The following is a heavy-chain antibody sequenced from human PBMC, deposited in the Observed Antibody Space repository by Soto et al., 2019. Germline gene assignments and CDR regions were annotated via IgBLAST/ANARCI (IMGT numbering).Heavy chain of an antibody. V-gene: IGHV5-10-1*01. CDR1: GYSFTSYW. J-gene: IGHJ6*04. Sequence: GESLKISCKGSGYSFTSYWISWVRQMPGKGPEWMGRIDPSDSYTNYSPSFQGHVTISADKSISTAYLQWSSLKASDTAMYYCARGDVHKYCMDVWGKGTTVTVSS. CDR2: IDPSDSYT. CDR3: ARGDVHKYCMDV. D-gene: IGHD6-6*01.